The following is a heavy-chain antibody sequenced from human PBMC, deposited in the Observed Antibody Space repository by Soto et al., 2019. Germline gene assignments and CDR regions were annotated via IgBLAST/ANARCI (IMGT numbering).Heavy chain of an antibody. Sequence: QLQLQESGPGLVKPSETLSLTCTVSGGSISSSSYYWGWIRQPLGKGLEWIGSIYYSGSTYYNPSRKRRVTISIDTSKNQFSRKLSSVTAADTAVYYCARHTWGRQRGWFDPWGQGTLVTVSS. J-gene: IGHJ5*02. D-gene: IGHD2-2*01. CDR3: ARHTWGRQRGWFDP. V-gene: IGHV4-39*01. CDR2: IYYSGST. CDR1: GGSISSSSYY.